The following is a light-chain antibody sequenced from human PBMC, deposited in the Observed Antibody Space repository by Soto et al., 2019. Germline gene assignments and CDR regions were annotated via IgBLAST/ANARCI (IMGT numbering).Light chain of an antibody. V-gene: IGKV1-5*01. CDR3: QHYGGVWT. CDR1: DSIRTW. J-gene: IGKJ1*01. CDR2: DAP. Sequence: DIQMPQSPSTLSASIGDRVTITCRASDSIRTWFSWYQHKPWKAPKFLIYDAPSLESGVPSRFSGTGSATEFILTISSLQPDDFATYHCQHYGGVWTFGQGTKVDIK.